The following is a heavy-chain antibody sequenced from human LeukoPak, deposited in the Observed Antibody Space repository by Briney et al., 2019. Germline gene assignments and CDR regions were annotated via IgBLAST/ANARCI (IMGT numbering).Heavy chain of an antibody. CDR2: IYYSGST. J-gene: IGHJ4*02. V-gene: IGHV4-59*08. Sequence: SETLSLTCTVSGGSISGYYWNWVRQPPGKGLEWIGYIYYSGSTKYNPSLKSRVTISVDTSKNQFSLKLSSVTAADMAVYYCARRGYASSWSFDYWGQGTLVTVSS. CDR3: ARRGYASSWSFDY. D-gene: IGHD6-13*01. CDR1: GGSISGYY.